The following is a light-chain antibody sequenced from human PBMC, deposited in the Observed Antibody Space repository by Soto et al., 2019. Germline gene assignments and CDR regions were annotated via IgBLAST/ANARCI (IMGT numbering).Light chain of an antibody. CDR3: QQYGSSPLT. Sequence: EIVLTQSPGTLSLSPGERATLSCRASQSVSSSYLAWYQQKPGQAPRLLIYGASSRPTGIPDRFSGSGSGKAFTLTISSREPGDFGGYCCQQYGSSPLTFGGGTKVEMK. J-gene: IGKJ4*01. V-gene: IGKV3-20*01. CDR2: GAS. CDR1: QSVSSSY.